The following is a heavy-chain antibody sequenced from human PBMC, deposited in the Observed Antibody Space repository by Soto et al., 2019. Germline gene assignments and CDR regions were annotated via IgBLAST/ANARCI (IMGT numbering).Heavy chain of an antibody. D-gene: IGHD1-26*01. CDR2: INQDGSEK. V-gene: IGHV3-7*03. Sequence: LRLSCAASGFTFSSYWMSWVRQAPGKGLEWVARINQDGSEKYYVDSVKGRFTISRDNAKNSLYLQMNSLRAEDTAVYYCARDYPGGSYYDYWGQGTLVTVSS. CDR1: GFTFSSYW. J-gene: IGHJ4*02. CDR3: ARDYPGGSYYDY.